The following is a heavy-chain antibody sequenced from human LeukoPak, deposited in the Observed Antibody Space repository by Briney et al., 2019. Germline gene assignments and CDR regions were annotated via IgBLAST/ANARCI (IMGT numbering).Heavy chain of an antibody. J-gene: IGHJ4*02. Sequence: GGSLRLSCAASGFTLSSYWMSWVRQAPGKGLEWVANIKQDGSEKYYVDSVKGRFTISRDNANNSLYLRMNSLRAEDTAVYYRARARVAKNYYFDYWGQGTLVTVSS. CDR1: GFTLSSYW. CDR2: IKQDGSEK. CDR3: ARARVAKNYYFDY. V-gene: IGHV3-7*01. D-gene: IGHD5-12*01.